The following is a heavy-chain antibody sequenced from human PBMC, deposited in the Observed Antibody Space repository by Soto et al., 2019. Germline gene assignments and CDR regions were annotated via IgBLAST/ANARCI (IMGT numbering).Heavy chain of an antibody. V-gene: IGHV3-53*01. Sequence: EVQLVESGGGLIQPGGSLRLSCAVSGFTVSNNYMSWVRQAPGKGLEGVSVIYSGGYTAYGDSVKGRFTISRDNSKNTLHCQMKSRGAADPAVFYGAPGPGGGGYWGQGSLVTVSS. J-gene: IGHJ4*02. CDR1: GFTVSNNY. CDR3: APGPGGGGY. D-gene: IGHD3-10*01. CDR2: IYSGGYT.